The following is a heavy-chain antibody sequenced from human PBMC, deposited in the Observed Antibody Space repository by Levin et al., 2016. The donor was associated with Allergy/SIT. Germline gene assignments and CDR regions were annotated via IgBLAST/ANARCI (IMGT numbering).Heavy chain of an antibody. Sequence: WIRQPPGKGLEWIGYIYYSGSTYYNPSLKSRVTISVDTSKNQFSLKLSSVTAADTAVYYCASTPSYYYGSGSYGAFDIWGQGTMVTVSS. D-gene: IGHD3-10*01. V-gene: IGHV4-31*02. CDR2: IYYSGST. J-gene: IGHJ3*02. CDR3: ASTPSYYYGSGSYGAFDI.